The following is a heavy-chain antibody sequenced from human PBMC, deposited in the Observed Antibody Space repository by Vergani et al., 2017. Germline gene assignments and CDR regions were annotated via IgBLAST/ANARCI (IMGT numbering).Heavy chain of an antibody. Sequence: QLQLQESGPGLVKPSATLSLTCSVSGASIRSSNYYWGWIRQPPGKGLEWIASIYYSGSTYYNPSLKSRVTISVDRSKNQFSLKLSSVTAADTAVYYCARLRYDSSGYYYGNYFDYWGQGTLVTVSS. CDR3: ARLRYDSSGYYYGNYFDY. J-gene: IGHJ4*02. D-gene: IGHD3-22*01. CDR1: GASIRSSNYY. CDR2: IYYSGST. V-gene: IGHV4-39*07.